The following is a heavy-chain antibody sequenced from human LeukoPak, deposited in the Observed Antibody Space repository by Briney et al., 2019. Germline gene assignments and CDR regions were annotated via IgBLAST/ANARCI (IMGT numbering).Heavy chain of an antibody. CDR3: ARDLALIAAAGTIFDY. CDR2: ISSSSSYI. J-gene: IGHJ4*02. D-gene: IGHD6-13*01. V-gene: IGHV3-21*01. Sequence: GGSLRLSCAASGFTFSSYSMNWVRQAPGKGLEWVSSISSSSSYIYYADSVKGRFTISGDNAKNSLYPQMNSLRAEDTAVYYCARDLALIAAAGTIFDYWGQGTLVTVSS. CDR1: GFTFSSYS.